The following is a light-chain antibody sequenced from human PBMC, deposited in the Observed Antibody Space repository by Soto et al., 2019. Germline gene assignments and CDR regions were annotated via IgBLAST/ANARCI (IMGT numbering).Light chain of an antibody. CDR1: QSVSSN. J-gene: IGKJ1*01. CDR2: GAS. Sequence: EIVMTQSPATLSVSPGERATLSCRASQSVSSNLAWYQQKPGQAPRLLIYGASTRATGIPARFSGSGSGTEFTITIRSLQSEDFAVYYCQQYNNWPMAFGKGTKVEIK. V-gene: IGKV3-15*01. CDR3: QQYNNWPMA.